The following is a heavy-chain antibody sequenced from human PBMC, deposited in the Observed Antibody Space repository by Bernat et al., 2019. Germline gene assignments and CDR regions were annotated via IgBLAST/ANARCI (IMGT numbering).Heavy chain of an antibody. V-gene: IGHV1-69*01. CDR3: ARGLLKSRNPRYYYYMDV. D-gene: IGHD3-10*01. J-gene: IGHJ6*03. Sequence: VQLVQSGAEVKKPGSSVKVSCKASGGTFSSYAISWVRQAPGQGLEWMGGIIPIFGTANYAQKFQGRVTITADESTSTAYMELSSLRSEDTAVYYCARGLLKSRNPRYYYYMDVWGKGTTVTVS. CDR1: GGTFSSYA. CDR2: IIPIFGTA.